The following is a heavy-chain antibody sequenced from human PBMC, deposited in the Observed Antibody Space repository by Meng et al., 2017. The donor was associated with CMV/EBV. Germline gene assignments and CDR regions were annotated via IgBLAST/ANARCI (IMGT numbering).Heavy chain of an antibody. CDR2: ISYDGSNK. CDR3: ARVGSYDFWSGYHYYFDY. J-gene: IGHJ4*02. D-gene: IGHD3-3*01. Sequence: GGSLRLSCAASGFTFSSYAMHWVRQAPGKGLEWVAVISYDGSNKYYADSVKGRFTISRDNAKNSLYLQMNSLRAEDTAVYYCARVGSYDFWSGYHYYFDYWGQGTLVTVSS. V-gene: IGHV3-30-3*01. CDR1: GFTFSSYA.